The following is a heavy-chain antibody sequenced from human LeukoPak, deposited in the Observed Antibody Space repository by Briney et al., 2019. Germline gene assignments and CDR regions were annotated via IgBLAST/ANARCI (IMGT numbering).Heavy chain of an antibody. Sequence: GGSLRLSCAASGFTFSSYGMHWVRQAPGKGLEWVAVIWYDGSLKYYADSVEGRFTISRDNSKNTLYLQMNSLRVEDTAVYYCAKGGYYDSSGYRAFDIWGQGTMVTVSS. J-gene: IGHJ3*02. CDR2: IWYDGSLK. V-gene: IGHV3-33*06. D-gene: IGHD3-22*01. CDR1: GFTFSSYG. CDR3: AKGGYYDSSGYRAFDI.